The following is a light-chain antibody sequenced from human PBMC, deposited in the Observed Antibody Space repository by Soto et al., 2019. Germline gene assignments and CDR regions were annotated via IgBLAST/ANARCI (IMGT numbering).Light chain of an antibody. Sequence: QSVLTQPPSASGTPGPRVTISCSGSSSNIGSNYVYWYQQLPGTAPKLLIYRNNQRPSGVPDRFSGSKSGTSASLAISGLRSEDEADYYCAAWDDSLSVLFGTGTKLTVL. J-gene: IGLJ1*01. CDR3: AAWDDSLSVL. CDR2: RNN. CDR1: SSNIGSNY. V-gene: IGLV1-47*01.